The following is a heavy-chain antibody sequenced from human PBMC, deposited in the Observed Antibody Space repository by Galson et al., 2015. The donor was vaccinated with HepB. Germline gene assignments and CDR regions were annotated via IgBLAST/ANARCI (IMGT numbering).Heavy chain of an antibody. J-gene: IGHJ4*02. D-gene: IGHD3-10*01. Sequence: SLRLSCAASGFTFSSYAMSWVRQAPGKGLEWVSAISGSGGSTYYADSVKGRFTISRDNSKNTLYLQMNSLRAEDTAVYYCAKGRMVRGELDYWGQGTPVTVSS. CDR2: ISGSGGST. V-gene: IGHV3-23*01. CDR3: AKGRMVRGELDY. CDR1: GFTFSSYA.